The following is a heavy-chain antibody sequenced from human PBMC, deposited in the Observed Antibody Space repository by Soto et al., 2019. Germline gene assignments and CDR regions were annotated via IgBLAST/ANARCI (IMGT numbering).Heavy chain of an antibody. CDR2: ISSNGGST. CDR3: ARGGYDILTGPLDY. CDR1: GFTFSSYA. Sequence: GGSLRLSCAASGFTFSSYAMHWVRQAPGKGLEYVSAISSNGGSTYYANSVKGRFTISRDNSKNTLYLQMGSLRAEDMAVYYCARGGYDILTGPLDYWGQGTLVTVSS. D-gene: IGHD3-9*01. V-gene: IGHV3-64*01. J-gene: IGHJ4*02.